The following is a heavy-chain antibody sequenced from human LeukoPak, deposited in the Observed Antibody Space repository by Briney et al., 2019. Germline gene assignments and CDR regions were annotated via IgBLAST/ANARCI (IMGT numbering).Heavy chain of an antibody. Sequence: SQTLSLTCAVCGGSISSGGYYWSWIRQPAGKGLQWIGYIYHSGSTYYNPSLKSRVTISVDRSKNQFSLKLSSVTAADTAVYYCARSSRGAAAGRLGYWGRRTLVTVSS. J-gene: IGHJ4*02. V-gene: IGHV4-30-2*01. CDR3: ARSSRGAAAGRLGY. CDR1: GGSISSGGYY. D-gene: IGHD6-13*01. CDR2: IYHSGST.